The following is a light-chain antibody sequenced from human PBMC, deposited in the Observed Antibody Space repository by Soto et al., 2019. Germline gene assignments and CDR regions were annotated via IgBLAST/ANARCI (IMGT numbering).Light chain of an antibody. V-gene: IGKV4-1*01. CDR1: QSVVDSSNNKDY. CDR2: WAS. CDR3: HKYYGTAPT. Sequence: DIVMTQSPDSLAVSLGERATINCRSSQSVVDSSNNKDYLAWYQQKPGQPPKLLIYWASTRESGVPDRFSGSGSGTDFTLTIGSLQAEDVAVYYCHKYYGTAPTFGQGTKVEIK. J-gene: IGKJ1*01.